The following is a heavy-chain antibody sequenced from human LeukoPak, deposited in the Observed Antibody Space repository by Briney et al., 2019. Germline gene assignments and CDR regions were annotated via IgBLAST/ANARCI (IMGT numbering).Heavy chain of an antibody. CDR3: ARDHNYAFDN. CDR1: GFPFIEYS. CDR2: IGIDSGNT. Sequence: GGSLRLSCTASGFPFIEYSVNWVRQVPGKGLEWIAYIGIDSGNTKYADSVRGRFTISADKTKNSLYLQMNSLRVDDTAVYYCARDHNYAFDNWGQGTLASVAS. D-gene: IGHD1-1*01. J-gene: IGHJ4*02. V-gene: IGHV3-48*01.